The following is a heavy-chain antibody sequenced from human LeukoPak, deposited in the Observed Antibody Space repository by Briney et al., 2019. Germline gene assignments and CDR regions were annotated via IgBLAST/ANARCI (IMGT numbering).Heavy chain of an antibody. D-gene: IGHD3-22*01. CDR1: GFTFSSYG. Sequence: PGGSLRLSCAASGFTFSSYGMHWVRQAPGKGLEWVAVISYDGSNKYYADSVKGRFTISRDNSENTLYLQMNSLRAEDTAVYYCAKDQSYYDSSGYYQTTGTFDYWGQGTLVTVSS. CDR3: AKDQSYYDSSGYYQTTGTFDY. J-gene: IGHJ4*02. CDR2: ISYDGSNK. V-gene: IGHV3-30*18.